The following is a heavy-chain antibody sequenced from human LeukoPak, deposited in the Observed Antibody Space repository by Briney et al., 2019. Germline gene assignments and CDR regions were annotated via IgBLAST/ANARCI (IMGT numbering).Heavy chain of an antibody. D-gene: IGHD6-6*01. CDR1: GDSINNSSYY. V-gene: IGHV4-39*01. Sequence: NPSETLSLTCTVSGDSINNSSYYWGWIRQPPGKGLEWIGSIHYSGSTYYNPSLKSRVTISVDTSKNQFSLRLSSVTAADTAVYYCARGSIAPDYWGQGTLVTVSS. CDR3: ARGSIAPDY. CDR2: IHYSGST. J-gene: IGHJ4*02.